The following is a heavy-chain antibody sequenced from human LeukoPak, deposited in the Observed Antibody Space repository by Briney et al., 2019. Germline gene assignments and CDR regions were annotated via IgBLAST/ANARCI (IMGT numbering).Heavy chain of an antibody. CDR1: GFTISSNY. CDR3: AKASVLWFGELLPLDY. D-gene: IGHD3-10*01. J-gene: IGHJ4*02. Sequence: GGSLRLSCAASGFTISSNYMSWVRQAPGKGLEWVSLIDSGGNTYYADSVKGRFTISRDNSKNTLYVQMNSLRAEDTAVYYCAKASVLWFGELLPLDYWAREPWSPSPQ. CDR2: IDSGGNT. V-gene: IGHV3-66*01.